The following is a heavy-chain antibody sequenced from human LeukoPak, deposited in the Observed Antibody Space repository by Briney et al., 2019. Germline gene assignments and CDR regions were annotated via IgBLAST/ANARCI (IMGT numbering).Heavy chain of an antibody. V-gene: IGHV1-2*02. CDR2: INPNSGGT. J-gene: IGHJ5*02. D-gene: IGHD5-12*01. CDR3: ARDAHNGYEFHDWFDP. Sequence: ASVKVSCKASGYTFTDYYIHWVRQAPGQGLEWMGWINPNSGGTKYAQKFQGRVTMTTDTSISTAYIEMSRLTPDDTAVYYCARDAHNGYEFHDWFDPWGQGALVTVSS. CDR1: GYTFTDYY.